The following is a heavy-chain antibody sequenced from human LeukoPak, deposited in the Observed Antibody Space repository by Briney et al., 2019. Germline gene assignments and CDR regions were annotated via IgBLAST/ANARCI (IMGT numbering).Heavy chain of an antibody. J-gene: IGHJ4*02. CDR1: GYTFTSNY. CDR3: AREFSSRELDY. Sequence: ASVRVSCKASGYTFTSNYIHWVRQAPGQGLEWMGWISAYNGNTNYAQKLQGRVTMTTDTSMSTAYMELRSLRSDDTAVYYCAREFSSRELDYWGQGTLVTVSS. CDR2: ISAYNGNT. V-gene: IGHV1-18*04. D-gene: IGHD5-24*01.